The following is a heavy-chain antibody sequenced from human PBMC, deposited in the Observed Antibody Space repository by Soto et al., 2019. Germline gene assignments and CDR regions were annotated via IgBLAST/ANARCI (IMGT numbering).Heavy chain of an antibody. Sequence: SGPTLVNPTETLTLTCTVSGFSLSNARMGVSWIRQPPGKALEWLAHIFSNDEKSYSTSLKSRLTISKDTSKSQVVLTMTNMDPVDTATYYCARIKGIAAAGPAPYYYYGMDVWGQGTTVTVSS. J-gene: IGHJ6*02. D-gene: IGHD6-13*01. CDR1: GFSLSNARMG. CDR2: IFSNDEK. CDR3: ARIKGIAAAGPAPYYYYGMDV. V-gene: IGHV2-26*01.